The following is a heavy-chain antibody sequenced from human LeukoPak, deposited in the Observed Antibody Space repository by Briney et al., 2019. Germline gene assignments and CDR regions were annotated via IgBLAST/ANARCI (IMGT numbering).Heavy chain of an antibody. V-gene: IGHV4-59*08. D-gene: IGHD5-12*01. CDR3: AKGNGYGLIDY. CDR1: GGSISSYY. Sequence: SETLSLTCTVSGGSISSYYWSWIRQPPGKGLEWIGYIYYSGSTNYNPSLKSRVTISVDTSKNQFSLKLSSVTAADTAMYYCAKGNGYGLIDYWGQGTLVTVSS. J-gene: IGHJ4*02. CDR2: IYYSGST.